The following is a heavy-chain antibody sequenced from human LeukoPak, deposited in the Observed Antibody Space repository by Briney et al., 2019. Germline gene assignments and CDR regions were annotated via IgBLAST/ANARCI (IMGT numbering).Heavy chain of an antibody. D-gene: IGHD3-3*01. CDR1: GYTFTSYY. Sequence: SVKVSCKASGYTFTSYYMHWVRQAPGQGLEWMGIINPSGGSTSYAQKFQGRVTMTRDTSTSTVYMELSSLRSEDTAVYYCARGHPHYDFWSGPLGYWGQGTLVTVSS. CDR2: INPSGGST. CDR3: ARGHPHYDFWSGPLGY. J-gene: IGHJ4*02. V-gene: IGHV1-46*01.